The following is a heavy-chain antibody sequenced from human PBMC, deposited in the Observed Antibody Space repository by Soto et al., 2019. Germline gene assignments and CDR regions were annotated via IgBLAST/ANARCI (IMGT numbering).Heavy chain of an antibody. CDR3: ARLGHDYSNSGMDV. CDR2: IDPSDSST. Sequence: RKISCKGSGYTFTGYWINWVRQMPGKGLEWKGKIDPSDSSTNYSPSYSPSFQGHVTISTDKSITTAYLQWSSLKASDTAIYYCARLGHDYSNSGMDVWGQGTTVTVSS. J-gene: IGHJ6*02. V-gene: IGHV5-10-1*01. D-gene: IGHD4-4*01. CDR1: GYTFTGYW.